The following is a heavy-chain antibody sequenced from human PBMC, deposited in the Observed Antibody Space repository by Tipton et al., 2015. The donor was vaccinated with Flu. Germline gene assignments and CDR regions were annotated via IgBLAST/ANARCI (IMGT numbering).Heavy chain of an antibody. CDR2: TYYSGSI. CDR3: AGRVAAAASNWCFDL. V-gene: IGHV4-39*01. CDR1: GGSISRITFY. Sequence: TLSLTCTVSGGSISRITFYWGWIRQPPGKGLEWIASTYYSGSIYYNPSLKRRITICADTSKNQFSLKLSSVTAADTAVYYCAGRVAAAASNWCFDLWGRGTLVTVSS. D-gene: IGHD6-13*01. J-gene: IGHJ2*01.